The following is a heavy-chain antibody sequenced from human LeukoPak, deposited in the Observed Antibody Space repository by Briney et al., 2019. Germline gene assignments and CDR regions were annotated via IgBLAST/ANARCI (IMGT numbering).Heavy chain of an antibody. CDR1: GGSISSGDYY. J-gene: IGHJ6*02. CDR2: IYYSGST. CDR3: ARGASIRYYYYYYGMDV. Sequence: PSETLSLTCTVSGGSISSGDYYWSWIRQPPGKGLEWIGYIYYSGSTYYNPSLKSQVTISVDTSKNQFSLKLSSVTAADTAVYYCARGASIRYYYYYYGMDVWGQGTTVTVSS. V-gene: IGHV4-30-4*01.